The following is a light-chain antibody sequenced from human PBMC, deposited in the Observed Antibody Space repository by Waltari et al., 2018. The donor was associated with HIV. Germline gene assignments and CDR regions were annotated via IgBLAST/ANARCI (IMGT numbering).Light chain of an antibody. V-gene: IGKV3-15*01. CDR1: SVNSN. J-gene: IGKJ2*02. CDR2: GAS. Sequence: SVNSNLAWYQQKPGQAPRLLIYGASTRATGIPARFSGSGSGTEFTLTISSLQSEDFAVYYCQHYNNWPPWTFGQGTQLEIK. CDR3: QHYNNWPPWT.